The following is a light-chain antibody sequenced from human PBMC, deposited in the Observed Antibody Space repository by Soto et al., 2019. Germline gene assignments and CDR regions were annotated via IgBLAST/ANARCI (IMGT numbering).Light chain of an antibody. V-gene: IGLV2-8*01. J-gene: IGLJ1*01. CDR3: KSYAGSNTYV. Sequence: QPVLTQPPSATGSPGQSVTISCTRTKSDIGVYDFVSWYQHHPGKSPRLIIYELVQRPSGFPDRFSGSKSGNPASLIVSGLQAADEADYFCKSYAGSNTYVFGSGTKVTVL. CDR2: ELV. CDR1: KSDIGVYDF.